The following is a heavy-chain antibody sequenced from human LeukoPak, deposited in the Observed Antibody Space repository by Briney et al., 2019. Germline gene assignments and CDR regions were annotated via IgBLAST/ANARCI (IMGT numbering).Heavy chain of an antibody. CDR3: ARDSCGGDCDYAEYFQH. D-gene: IGHD2-21*01. CDR2: ISSSSSTI. CDR1: GFTFSSYS. V-gene: IGHV3-48*02. J-gene: IGHJ1*01. Sequence: PGGSLRLSCAASGFTFSSYSMNWVRQAPGKGLEWVSYISSSSSTIYYADSVKGRFTISRDNAKNSLYLQMNSLRDEDTAVYYCARDSCGGDCDYAEYFQHWGQGTLVTVSS.